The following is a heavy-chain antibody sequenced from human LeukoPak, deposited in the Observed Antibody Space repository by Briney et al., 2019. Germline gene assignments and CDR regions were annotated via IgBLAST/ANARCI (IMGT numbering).Heavy chain of an antibody. J-gene: IGHJ6*02. CDR3: ARGNSGYDWFYYYGMDV. D-gene: IGHD5-12*01. CDR1: GFTVSSNY. CDR2: IYSGGST. V-gene: IGHV3-53*01. Sequence: GGSLRLSCAASGFTVSSNYMSWVRQAPGKGLEWVSVIYSGGSTYYADSVKGRFTISRDNSKNTLYLQMNSLRAEDTAVYYCARGNSGYDWFYYYGMDVWGQGTTVTVSS.